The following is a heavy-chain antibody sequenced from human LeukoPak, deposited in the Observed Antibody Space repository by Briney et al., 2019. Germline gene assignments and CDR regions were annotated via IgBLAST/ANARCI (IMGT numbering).Heavy chain of an antibody. D-gene: IGHD2-15*01. V-gene: IGHV4-59*01. CDR1: GGSISSYY. J-gene: IGHJ3*02. CDR3: ARVARGGKNDAFDI. CDR2: IYYSGST. Sequence: SETLSLTCTVSGGSISSYYWSWIRQPPGKGLEWIGYIYYSGSTNYNPSLKSRVTISVDTSKNQFSLKLSSVTAADTAVYYCARVARGGKNDAFDIWGQGTMVTVSS.